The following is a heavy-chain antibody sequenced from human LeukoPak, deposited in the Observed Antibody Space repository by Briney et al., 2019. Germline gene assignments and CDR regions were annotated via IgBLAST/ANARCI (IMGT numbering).Heavy chain of an antibody. V-gene: IGHV4-61*02. CDR3: AREGWLQLGSDY. CDR2: IYTSGST. J-gene: IGHJ4*02. D-gene: IGHD5-24*01. Sequence: PSETLSLTCTVSGGSISSGSYYWSWIRQPAGKGLEWIGCIYTSGSTNYNPSLKSRVTISVDTSKNQFSLKLSSVTAADTAVYYCAREGWLQLGSDYWGQGTLVTVSS. CDR1: GGSISSGSYY.